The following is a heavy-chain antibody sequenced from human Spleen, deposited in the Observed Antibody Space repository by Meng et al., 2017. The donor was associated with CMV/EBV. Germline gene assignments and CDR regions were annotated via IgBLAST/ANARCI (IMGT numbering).Heavy chain of an antibody. CDR1: GFTFSSYW. J-gene: IGHJ4*02. CDR3: AKDLGREWEFLLFEY. V-gene: IGHV3-33*06. CDR2: IWYDGSNK. Sequence: GESLKISCAASGFTFSSYWMSWVRQAPGKGLEWVAVIWYDGSNKYYADSVKGRFTISRDNSKNTLYLQMNSLRAEDTAIYYCAKDLGREWEFLLFEYWGQGTLVTVSS. D-gene: IGHD1-26*01.